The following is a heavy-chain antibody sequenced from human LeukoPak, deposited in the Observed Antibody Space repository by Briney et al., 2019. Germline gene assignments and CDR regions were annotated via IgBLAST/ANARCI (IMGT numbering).Heavy chain of an antibody. CDR3: ARTKDIVATISAFDI. J-gene: IGHJ3*02. CDR1: GFTFSSNY. Sequence: GGSLRLSCAASGFTFSSNYMSWVRQAPGKGLEWVSVIYSGGSTYYADSVKGRFTISRDNSKNTLYLQMNSLRAEDTAVYYCARTKDIVATISAFDIWGQGTMVTVSS. V-gene: IGHV3-66*01. D-gene: IGHD5-12*01. CDR2: IYSGGST.